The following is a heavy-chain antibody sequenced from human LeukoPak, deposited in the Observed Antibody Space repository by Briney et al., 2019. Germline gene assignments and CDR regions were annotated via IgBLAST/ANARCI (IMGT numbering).Heavy chain of an antibody. CDR2: IRSKAYGGTT. Sequence: RSLRLSCTDSGYTFGDYAMSWVRQAPGKGLEWVGFIRSKAYGGTTEYAASVKGRFTISRDDSKSIAYLQMNSLKTEDTAVYYCTRGSPYYDFWSGYPSSYYFDYWGQGTLVTVSS. J-gene: IGHJ4*02. CDR3: TRGSPYYDFWSGYPSSYYFDY. CDR1: GYTFGDYA. V-gene: IGHV3-49*04. D-gene: IGHD3-3*01.